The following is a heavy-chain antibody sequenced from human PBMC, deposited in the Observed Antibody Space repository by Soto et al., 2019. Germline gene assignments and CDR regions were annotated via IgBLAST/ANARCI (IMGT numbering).Heavy chain of an antibody. V-gene: IGHV3-30*18. J-gene: IGHJ3*02. D-gene: IGHD2-15*01. CDR3: AKDIVVVVAARGSWFGAFDI. Sequence: QVQLVESGGGVVQPGRSLRLSCAASGFTFSSYGMHWVRQAPGKGLEWVAVISYDGSNKYYADSVKGRFTISRDNSKNTLYLQMNSRRAEDTAVYYCAKDIVVVVAARGSWFGAFDIWGQGTMVTVSS. CDR1: GFTFSSYG. CDR2: ISYDGSNK.